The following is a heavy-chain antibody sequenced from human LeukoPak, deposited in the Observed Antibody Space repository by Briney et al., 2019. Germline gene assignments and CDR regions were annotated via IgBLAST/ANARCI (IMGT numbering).Heavy chain of an antibody. CDR1: GYTFGSYW. J-gene: IGHJ4*02. CDR3: VRDNGGDHL. V-gene: IGHV3-74*01. D-gene: IGHD3-16*01. Sequence: GGSLRLSCAASGYTFGSYWMYWVRQAPGKGLVWVSRINNDGSSTIYADSVKGRFTISRDNAKNTLYLQMNSLRDDDTAVYYCVRDNGGDHLWGQGTLVTVSS. CDR2: INNDGSST.